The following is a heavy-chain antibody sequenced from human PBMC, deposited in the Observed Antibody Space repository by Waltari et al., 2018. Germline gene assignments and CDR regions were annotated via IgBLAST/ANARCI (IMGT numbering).Heavy chain of an antibody. V-gene: IGHV4-38-2*01. Sequence: QVQLQESGPGLVTPSETLSLTCAFSGSSISSGYYWGWIRQPPGKGLEWIGNIYHNGSTYYNPSLKSRVTISVDTSKNQFSLKLSSVTAADTAVYYCARVPMVRGVLAFMDVWGQGTTVTVSS. CDR2: IYHNGST. J-gene: IGHJ6*02. CDR3: ARVPMVRGVLAFMDV. CDR1: GSSISSGYY. D-gene: IGHD3-10*01.